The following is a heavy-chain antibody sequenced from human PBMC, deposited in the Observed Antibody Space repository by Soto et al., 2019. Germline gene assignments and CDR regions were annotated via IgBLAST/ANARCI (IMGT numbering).Heavy chain of an antibody. CDR3: ARVQYSSGPDY. CDR2: INHSGST. D-gene: IGHD6-19*01. V-gene: IGHV4-34*01. Sequence: SETLSLTCAVYGGSFSGYGWSWIRQPPGKGLEWIGEINHSGSTNYNPSLKSRVTISVDTSKNQFSLKLSSVTAADTAVYYCARVQYSSGPDYWGQGTLVTVSS. CDR1: GGSFSGYG. J-gene: IGHJ4*02.